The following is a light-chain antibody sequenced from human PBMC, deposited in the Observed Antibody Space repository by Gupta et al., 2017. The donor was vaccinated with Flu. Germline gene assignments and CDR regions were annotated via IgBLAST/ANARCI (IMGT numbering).Light chain of an antibody. J-gene: IGKJ1*01. CDR2: KAS. V-gene: IGKV1-5*03. CDR1: QSISSW. Sequence: PSTRSASVGDRVTITCRASQSISSWLAWFLQKPGKAPKPLIYKASNLEDGVPSRFSGRGSGTEFTLTISSLQPDDFATYYCQQYNSYSWTFGQGTRVEI. CDR3: QQYNSYSWT.